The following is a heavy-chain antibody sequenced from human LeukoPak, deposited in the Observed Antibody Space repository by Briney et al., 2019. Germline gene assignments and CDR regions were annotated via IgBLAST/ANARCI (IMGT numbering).Heavy chain of an antibody. CDR2: INHGGST. J-gene: IGHJ6*02. V-gene: IGHV4-34*01. D-gene: IGHD3-10*01. CDR1: GGSFSGYY. CDR3: ARTRRHYYGSGKNLTPWPAGFDV. Sequence: PSETLSLTCAVYGGSFSGYYWSWIRQPPGKGLEWIGEINHGGSTNYNPSLKSRVTISVDTSKNQFSLTRSSVTAADTAIYYCARTRRHYYGSGKNLTPWPAGFDVWGQGATVIVS.